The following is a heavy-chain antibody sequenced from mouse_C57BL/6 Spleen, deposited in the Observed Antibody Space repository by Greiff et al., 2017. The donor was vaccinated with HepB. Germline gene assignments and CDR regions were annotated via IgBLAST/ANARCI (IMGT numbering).Heavy chain of an antibody. CDR2: ISYDGSN. Sequence: EVKLMESGPGLVKPSQSLSLTCSVTGYSITSGYYWNWIRQFPGNKLEWMGYISYDGSNNYNPSLKNRISITRDTSKNQFFLKLNSVTTEDTATYYCARDRSNFYWYFDVWGTGTTVTVSS. D-gene: IGHD4-1*01. V-gene: IGHV3-6*01. CDR1: GYSITSGYY. CDR3: ARDRSNFYWYFDV. J-gene: IGHJ1*03.